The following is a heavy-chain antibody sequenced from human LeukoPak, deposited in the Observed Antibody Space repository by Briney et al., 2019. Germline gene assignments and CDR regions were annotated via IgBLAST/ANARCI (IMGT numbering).Heavy chain of an antibody. CDR3: ASTRFDRFRYFDL. V-gene: IGHV4-59*08. J-gene: IGHJ2*01. D-gene: IGHD3-22*01. Sequence: PSETLSLTCTISGGSISSYYWSWIRQPPGKGLEWIGYIYYSGSTSYNPSLRSRVSISVDTSNSQFSLKLSSVTAADTAVYYRASTRFDRFRYFDLWGRGTLVTVSS. CDR2: IYYSGST. CDR1: GGSISSYY.